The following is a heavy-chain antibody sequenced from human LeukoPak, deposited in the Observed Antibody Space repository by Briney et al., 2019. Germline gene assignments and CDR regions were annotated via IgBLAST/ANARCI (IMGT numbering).Heavy chain of an antibody. CDR1: GFTFSTYW. CDR2: IKHDGSEK. Sequence: PGGSLRLSCAASGFTFSTYWMTWVRQAPGKGLEWVANIKHDGSEKYYVDSVRGRFTISRDNAKNSLYLQMNSLRVEDTAVYYCAKDFSVYYYDSRVFDYWGQGTLVTVSS. V-gene: IGHV3-7*01. CDR3: AKDFSVYYYDSRVFDY. J-gene: IGHJ4*02. D-gene: IGHD3-22*01.